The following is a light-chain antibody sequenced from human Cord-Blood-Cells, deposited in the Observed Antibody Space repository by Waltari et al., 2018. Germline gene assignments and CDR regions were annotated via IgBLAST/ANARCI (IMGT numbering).Light chain of an antibody. Sequence: QSVLTQPPSVSGAPGQRVTISCTGSSSNIGAGYDVHWYQQLPGTAPKLLIYGNSIRPSGVPDRFSGSKSGTSASLAITGLQAEDEADYYCQSYDSSLCGSVFGGGTKLTVL. J-gene: IGLJ2*01. CDR1: SSNIGAGYD. CDR2: GNS. V-gene: IGLV1-40*01. CDR3: QSYDSSLCGSV.